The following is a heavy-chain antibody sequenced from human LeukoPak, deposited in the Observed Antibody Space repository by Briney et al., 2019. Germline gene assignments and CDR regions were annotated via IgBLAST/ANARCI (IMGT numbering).Heavy chain of an antibody. CDR3: TTEMSLWGVSVYFDL. CDR1: GFTSSNAW. D-gene: IGHD3-16*01. J-gene: IGHJ2*01. CDR2: IKSKTDGGTT. V-gene: IGHV3-15*01. Sequence: GGSLRLSCAASGFTSSNAWMSWVRQAPGKGLEWVGRIKSKTDGGTTDYAAPVKGRFTISRDDSKNTLYLQMNSLKTEDTAVYYCTTEMSLWGVSVYFDLWGRGTLVTVSS.